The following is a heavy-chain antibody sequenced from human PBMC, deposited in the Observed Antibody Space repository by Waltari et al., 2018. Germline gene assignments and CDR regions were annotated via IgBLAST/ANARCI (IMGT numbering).Heavy chain of an antibody. CDR3: ARNEDVRFLEWDGLYWYFDL. V-gene: IGHV1-69*02. Sequence: QVQLVQSGAEVKKPGSSVKVSCKASGGTFSSYTISWVRPARGQGLEWMGRIIPILGIANYAQKFQGRVTITADKSTSTAYMELSSLRSEDTAVYYCARNEDVRFLEWDGLYWYFDLWGRGTLVTVSS. CDR1: GGTFSSYT. CDR2: IIPILGIA. J-gene: IGHJ2*01. D-gene: IGHD3-3*01.